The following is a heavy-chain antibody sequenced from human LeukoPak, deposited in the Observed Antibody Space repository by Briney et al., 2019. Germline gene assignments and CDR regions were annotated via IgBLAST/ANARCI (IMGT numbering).Heavy chain of an antibody. CDR3: ARVGYDSSGRFDY. D-gene: IGHD3-22*01. V-gene: IGHV3-48*03. J-gene: IGHJ4*02. CDR2: ISSSGSII. CDR1: RFTFSSYD. Sequence: GGSLRLSCAASRFTFSSYDMNWVRQAPGKGLEWVSYISSSGSIIYYADSVKGRFIISRDNAKNSLYLQMNSLRAEDTAVYFCARVGYDSSGRFDYWGQGTLVTVSS.